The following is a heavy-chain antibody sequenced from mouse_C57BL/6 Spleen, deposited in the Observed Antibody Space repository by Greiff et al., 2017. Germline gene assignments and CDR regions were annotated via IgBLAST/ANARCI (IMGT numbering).Heavy chain of an antibody. J-gene: IGHJ3*01. D-gene: IGHD1-1*01. CDR3: TTPSYYYGSSYGAWFAY. Sequence: VQLKESGAELVRPGASVKLSCTASGFNIKDDYMHWVKQRPEQGLEWIGWIDPENGDTEYASKFQGKATITADTSSNTAYLQLSSLTSEDTAVYYCTTPSYYYGSSYGAWFAYWGQGTLVTVSA. CDR1: GFNIKDDY. CDR2: IDPENGDT. V-gene: IGHV14-4*01.